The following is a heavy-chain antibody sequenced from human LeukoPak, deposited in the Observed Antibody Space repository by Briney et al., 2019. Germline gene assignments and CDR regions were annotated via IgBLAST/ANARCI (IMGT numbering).Heavy chain of an antibody. D-gene: IGHD6-19*01. Sequence: GGSLRLSCAASGFTFSSYWMSWVRQAPGKGLEWVANIKQDGSEKYYVDSVKGRFTISRDNAKNSLYLQMNSLRAEDTAVYYCARGVWQWLAPGGVWGQGTTVTVSS. CDR2: IKQDGSEK. CDR3: ARGVWQWLAPGGV. CDR1: GFTFSSYW. J-gene: IGHJ6*02. V-gene: IGHV3-7*01.